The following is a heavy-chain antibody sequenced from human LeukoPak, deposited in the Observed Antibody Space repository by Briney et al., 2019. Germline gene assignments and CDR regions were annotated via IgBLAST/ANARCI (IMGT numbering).Heavy chain of an antibody. CDR1: GFTFNIYA. V-gene: IGHV3-23*01. D-gene: IGHD1-26*01. Sequence: GGSLRLSCAASGFTFNIYAMSWVRQAPGEGLECVSDISGDGGSTYYADSVKGRFTISRDNAKNSLYLQMNSLRAEDTAVYYCARRLGGLDVWGQGTTVTVSS. CDR3: ARRLGGLDV. J-gene: IGHJ6*02. CDR2: ISGDGGST.